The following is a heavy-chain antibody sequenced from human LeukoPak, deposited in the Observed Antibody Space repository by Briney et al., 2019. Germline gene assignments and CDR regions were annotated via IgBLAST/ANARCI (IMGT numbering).Heavy chain of an antibody. Sequence: GGSLRLSCAASGLTFSGYSMNWVRQAPGKGLEWVSYISSSSSTTYYADSVKGRFTVSRDNSKNTLYLQMNSLRAEDTAVDYCARDLGSTGDYGMDVWGQGTTVTVSS. CDR3: ARDLGSTGDYGMDV. D-gene: IGHD2-2*01. CDR2: ISSSSSTT. J-gene: IGHJ6*02. V-gene: IGHV3-48*01. CDR1: GLTFSGYS.